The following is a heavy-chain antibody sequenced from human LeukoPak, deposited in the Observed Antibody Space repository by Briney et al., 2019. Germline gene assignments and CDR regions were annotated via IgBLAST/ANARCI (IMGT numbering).Heavy chain of an antibody. V-gene: IGHV3-23*01. D-gene: IGHD6-6*01. Sequence: SGGSLRLSCAASGFTFSSYSMNWVRQAPGKGLEWVSAISGSGGSTYYADSVKGRFTISRDNSKNTLYLQMNSLRAEDTAVYYCATMGPGARPGNWGQGTLVTVSS. CDR3: ATMGPGARPGN. J-gene: IGHJ4*02. CDR2: ISGSGGST. CDR1: GFTFSSYS.